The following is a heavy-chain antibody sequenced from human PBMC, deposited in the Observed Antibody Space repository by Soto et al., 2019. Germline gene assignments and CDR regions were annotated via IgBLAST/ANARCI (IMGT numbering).Heavy chain of an antibody. V-gene: IGHV4-59*01. D-gene: IGHD3-10*01. CDR3: DRYYYGAGRAPALDY. CDR1: GGSISNYY. J-gene: IGHJ4*02. CDR2: IYYSGST. Sequence: PSETLSLTCTVSGGSISNYYWTWIRQPPGKGLEWIGYIYYSGSTNYNPSLKSRVTISVDTSKNQFSLKLSSVTAADTAMYYCDRYYYGAGRAPALDYWAQGTLVTVSS.